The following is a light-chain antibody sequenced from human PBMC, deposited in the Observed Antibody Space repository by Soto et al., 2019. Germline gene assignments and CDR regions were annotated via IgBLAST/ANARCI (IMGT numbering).Light chain of an antibody. CDR2: DAS. CDR1: QSVTSN. Sequence: EIVMTQSPATLSVSPGERATLSCRASQSVTSNLAWYQQKPGQAPRLLIYDASTRATGLPARFSGSGSGTEFTLTISSLQSEDFAVYYCQQYNDRPRTFGQGIKVEIK. V-gene: IGKV3-15*01. J-gene: IGKJ1*01. CDR3: QQYNDRPRT.